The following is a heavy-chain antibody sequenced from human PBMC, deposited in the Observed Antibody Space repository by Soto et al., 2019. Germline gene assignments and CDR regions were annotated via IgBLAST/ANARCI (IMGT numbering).Heavy chain of an antibody. V-gene: IGHV3-23*01. D-gene: IGHD6-6*01. Sequence: EVQLLESGGGLVQPGGSLKLSCVASGFTFTSNAMSWARQAPGKGLEWVSAISGDGADTYYADSVKGRFTISRDNSKNTLSLQMNSLRDEDTALYYCAIHKSIAARPDYWGQGTLVTVSS. CDR1: GFTFTSNA. CDR3: AIHKSIAARPDY. J-gene: IGHJ4*02. CDR2: ISGDGADT.